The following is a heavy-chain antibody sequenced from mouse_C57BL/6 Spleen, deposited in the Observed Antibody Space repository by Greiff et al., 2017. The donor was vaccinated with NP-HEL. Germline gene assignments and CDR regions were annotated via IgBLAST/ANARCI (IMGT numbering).Heavy chain of an antibody. J-gene: IGHJ4*01. V-gene: IGHV1-26*01. CDR1: GYTFTDYY. CDR3: ARGDWDGDYAMDY. D-gene: IGHD4-1*01. CDR2: INPNNGGT. Sequence: VQLQQSGPELVKPGASVKISCKASGYTFTDYYMNWVKQSHGKSLEWIGDINPNNGGTSYNQKFKGKATLTVDKSSSTAYMELRSLTSEDSAVYYCARGDWDGDYAMDYWGQGTSVTVSS.